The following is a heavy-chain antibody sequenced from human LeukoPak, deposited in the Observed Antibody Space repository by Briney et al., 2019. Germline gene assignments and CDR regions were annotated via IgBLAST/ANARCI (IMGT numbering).Heavy chain of an antibody. D-gene: IGHD6-25*01. CDR2: IIPIFGIA. CDR3: AGDTVRPLRGYGMDV. CDR1: GGTFGSYA. Sequence: SVKVSCKASGGTFGSYAISWVRQAPGQGLEWMGRIIPIFGIATYAQKFQGRVTITTDTSTSTSYMELSGLRSEDSAVYYCAGDTVRPLRGYGMDVWGQGTSVTVSS. J-gene: IGHJ6*02. V-gene: IGHV1-69*04.